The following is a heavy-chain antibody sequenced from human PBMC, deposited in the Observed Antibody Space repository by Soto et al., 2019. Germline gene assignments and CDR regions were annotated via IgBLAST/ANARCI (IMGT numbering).Heavy chain of an antibody. J-gene: IGHJ6*02. Sequence: SETLSLTCTVSCASISSSSYYWGWIRQPPGKGLEWIGSIYYSGSTYYNPSLKSRVTISVDTSKNQFSLKLSSVTAADTAVYYCARIGVLTSYYGMDVWGQGTTVT. CDR1: CASISSSSYY. CDR2: IYYSGST. D-gene: IGHD3-16*01. V-gene: IGHV4-39*01. CDR3: ARIGVLTSYYGMDV.